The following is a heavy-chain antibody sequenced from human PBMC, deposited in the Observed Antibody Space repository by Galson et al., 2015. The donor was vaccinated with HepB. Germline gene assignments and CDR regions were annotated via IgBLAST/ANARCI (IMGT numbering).Heavy chain of an antibody. CDR1: GYTFTGYY. V-gene: IGHV1-2*02. J-gene: IGHJ6*03. Sequence: SVKVSCKASGYTFTGYYMHWVRQAPGQGLEWMGWINPNSGGTNYAQKFQGRVTMTRDTSISTAYMELSRLRSDDTAVYYCARDHRRMTTVKMGHYYMDVWGKGTTVTVSS. CDR2: INPNSGGT. D-gene: IGHD4-11*01. CDR3: ARDHRRMTTVKMGHYYMDV.